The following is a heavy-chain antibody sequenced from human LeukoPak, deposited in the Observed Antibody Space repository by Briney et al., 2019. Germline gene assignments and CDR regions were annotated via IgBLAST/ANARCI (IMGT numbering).Heavy chain of an antibody. J-gene: IGHJ5*02. Sequence: GGSLRLSCAASGFTFSDYYMNWVRQAPGKGLEWVSYISSSSTIYYADSVKGRFTISRDNAKNSLYLQMNSLRAEDTAVYYCARAILTTPTWGQGTLVTVSS. CDR3: ARAILTTPT. D-gene: IGHD1-1*01. V-gene: IGHV3-69-1*01. CDR2: ISSSSTI. CDR1: GFTFSDYY.